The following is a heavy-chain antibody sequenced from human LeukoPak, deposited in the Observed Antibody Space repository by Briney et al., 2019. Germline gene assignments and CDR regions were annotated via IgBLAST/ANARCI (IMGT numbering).Heavy chain of an antibody. CDR2: INHSGST. CDR1: GGSFSGYY. CDR3: AREEATTVTTS. Sequence: SETLSLTCAVYGGSFSGYYWGWIRQPPGKGLEWIGEINHSGSTNYNPSLKSRVTISVDTSKNQFSLKLSSVTAADTAVYYCAREEATTVTTSWGQGTLVTVSS. J-gene: IGHJ4*02. V-gene: IGHV4-34*01. D-gene: IGHD4-17*01.